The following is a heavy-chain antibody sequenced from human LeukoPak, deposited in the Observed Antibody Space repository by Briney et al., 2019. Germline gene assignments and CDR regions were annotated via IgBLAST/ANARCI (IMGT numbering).Heavy chain of an antibody. Sequence: PSETLSLTCAVYGGSFSGYYWSWIRQPPGKGLEWIGEINHSGSTNYNPSLKSRVTISVDTSKNQFSLKLSSVTAADTAVYYCARRVTAGYPPCDWFDPWGQGTLVTVSS. D-gene: IGHD2-21*02. CDR1: GGSFSGYY. CDR2: INHSGST. CDR3: ARRVTAGYPPCDWFDP. J-gene: IGHJ5*02. V-gene: IGHV4-34*01.